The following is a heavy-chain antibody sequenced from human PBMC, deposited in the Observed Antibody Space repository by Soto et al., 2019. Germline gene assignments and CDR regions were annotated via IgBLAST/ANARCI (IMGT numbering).Heavy chain of an antibody. CDR2: IRSKANSYAT. CDR1: GFTFSGSA. D-gene: IGHD2-21*02. V-gene: IGHV3-73*01. Sequence: GGSLRLSCAASGFTFSGSAMHWVRQASGKGLEWVGRIRSKANSYATAYAASVKGRFTISRDDSKNTAYLQMNSLKTEDTAVYYCTRPVGGNSGYYFDYWGQGTLVTVPQ. CDR3: TRPVGGNSGYYFDY. J-gene: IGHJ4*02.